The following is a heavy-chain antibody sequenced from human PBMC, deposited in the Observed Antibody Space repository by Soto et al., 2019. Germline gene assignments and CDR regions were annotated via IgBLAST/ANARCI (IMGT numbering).Heavy chain of an antibody. CDR2: ISGSGGST. V-gene: IGHV3-23*01. D-gene: IGHD4-17*01. J-gene: IGHJ6*02. CDR1: GFTFSSYA. Sequence: EVQLLESGGGLVQPGGSLRLSCAASGFTFSSYAISWVRQAPGKGLEWVSAISGSGGSTYYADSGKGRFTISRENSKNTLYLQMNSLRAEDTDVYYCAKDPHYAPSYGMDDWGQGTTVTVSS. CDR3: AKDPHYAPSYGMDD.